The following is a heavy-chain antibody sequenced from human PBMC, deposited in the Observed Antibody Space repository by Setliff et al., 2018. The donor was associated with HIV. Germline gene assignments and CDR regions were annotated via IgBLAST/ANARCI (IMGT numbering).Heavy chain of an antibody. CDR1: GESFSGHH. Sequence: KTSETLSLTCAVCGESFSGHHCSWIRQPPGKGLEWIGEINHSGSTNYNPSLKSRVTISVDTSKNQFSLKLSSVTAADTAVYYCARDRYTWNYGENYMDVWGKGTTVTVSS. CDR3: ARDRYTWNYGENYMDV. V-gene: IGHV4-34*01. CDR2: INHSGST. J-gene: IGHJ6*03. D-gene: IGHD1-7*01.